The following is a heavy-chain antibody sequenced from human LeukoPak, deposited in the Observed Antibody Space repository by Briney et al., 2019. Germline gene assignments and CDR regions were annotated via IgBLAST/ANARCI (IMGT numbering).Heavy chain of an antibody. V-gene: IGHV3-23*01. CDR1: GFTFSSYA. CDR3: AKTTTESSLYFQH. CDR2: ISGSGGST. Sequence: PGGSLRLSCAASGFTFSSYAMSWVRQAPGKGLEWVSAISGSGGSTYYADSVKGRFTISRDNSKNTLSLQMNSLRAEDTAVYYCAKTTTESSLYFQHWGQGTLVTVSS. D-gene: IGHD1-1*01. J-gene: IGHJ1*01.